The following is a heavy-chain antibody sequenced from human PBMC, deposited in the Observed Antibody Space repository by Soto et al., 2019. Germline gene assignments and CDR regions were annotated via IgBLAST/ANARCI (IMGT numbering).Heavy chain of an antibody. D-gene: IGHD2-15*01. CDR2: INSDGSST. Sequence: PGGSLRLSCAASGFTFSSYWMHWVRQAPGKGLVWVSRINSDGSSTSYADSVKGRFTISRDNAKNTLYLQMNSLRAEDTAVYYCASDCSGGSCYSSDFDYWGQGTLVTAPQ. CDR3: ASDCSGGSCYSSDFDY. J-gene: IGHJ4*02. V-gene: IGHV3-74*01. CDR1: GFTFSSYW.